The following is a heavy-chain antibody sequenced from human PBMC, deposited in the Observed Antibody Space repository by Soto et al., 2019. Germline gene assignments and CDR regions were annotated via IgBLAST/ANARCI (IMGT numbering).Heavy chain of an antibody. V-gene: IGHV3-48*01. CDR3: ARGAGDFWSGYYTFACFDY. D-gene: IGHD3-3*01. J-gene: IGHJ4*02. CDR2: ISSSSSTI. Sequence: GGSLRLSCAASGFTFSSYSMNWVRQAPGKGLEWVSYISSSSSTIYYADSVKGRFTISRDNAKNSLYLQMNSLRAEDTAVYYCARGAGDFWSGYYTFACFDYWGQGTLVTVSS. CDR1: GFTFSSYS.